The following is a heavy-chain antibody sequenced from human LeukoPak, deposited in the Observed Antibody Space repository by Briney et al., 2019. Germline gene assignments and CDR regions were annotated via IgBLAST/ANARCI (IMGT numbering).Heavy chain of an antibody. V-gene: IGHV4-4*07. CDR2: IYTSGST. CDR1: GGSISSYY. J-gene: IGHJ5*02. D-gene: IGHD6-19*01. CDR3: ARAGIGIEVAGTIHNWFDP. Sequence: SETLSLTCSVSGGSISSYYWTWIRQPAGKGLEWIGRIYTSGSTNYNPSLKSRVTMSVDTSKNQFSLKLSSVTAADTAVYYCARAGIGIEVAGTIHNWFDPWDQGTQVTVSS.